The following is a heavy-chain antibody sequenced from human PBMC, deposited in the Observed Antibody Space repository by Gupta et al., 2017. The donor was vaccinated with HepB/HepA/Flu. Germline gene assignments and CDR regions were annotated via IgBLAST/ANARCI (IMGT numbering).Heavy chain of an antibody. D-gene: IGHD2-21*02. J-gene: IGHJ2*01. CDR2: IYSSAAT. V-gene: IGHV3-66*01. CDR1: GFTVGSNY. CDR3: ARASGGDWSAWYFDR. Sequence: EVQLVESGGGLVQPGGSLRLSCAVSGFTVGSNYMSWVRQAPGKGLEWVAVIYSSAATYYADSVKGRFTISRDSSKNTLYLHMNSLRVEDTALYYCARASGGDWSAWYFDRWGRGTLVTVSS.